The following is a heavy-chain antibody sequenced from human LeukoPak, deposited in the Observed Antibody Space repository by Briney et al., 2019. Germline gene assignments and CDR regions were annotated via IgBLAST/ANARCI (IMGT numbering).Heavy chain of an antibody. V-gene: IGHV3-7*01. D-gene: IGHD4-17*01. CDR1: GFTFSSYW. Sequence: PGGSLRLSCAASGFTFSSYWMSWVRQAPGKGLECVANIKQDGSEKYYVDSVKGRFTISRDNAKNSLYLQMNSLRAEDTAVYYCARDWVTTSYNWFDTWGQGTLVTVTS. CDR3: ARDWVTTSYNWFDT. J-gene: IGHJ5*02. CDR2: IKQDGSEK.